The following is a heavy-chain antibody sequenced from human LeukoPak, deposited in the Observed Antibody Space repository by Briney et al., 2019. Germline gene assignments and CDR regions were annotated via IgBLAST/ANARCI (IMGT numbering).Heavy chain of an antibody. Sequence: PSETLSLTCTVSGDSTNNFYWTWIRQSPGKGLEWIGNIHYSGSSVYNPSLQSRVTITIDTSRRQFFLKLNSVTAADTAVYFCALAPNSNWFDFWGPGTLVTVSS. CDR2: IHYSGSS. CDR3: ALAPNSNWFDF. J-gene: IGHJ5*01. V-gene: IGHV4-59*03. CDR1: GDSTNNFY. D-gene: IGHD2-8*01.